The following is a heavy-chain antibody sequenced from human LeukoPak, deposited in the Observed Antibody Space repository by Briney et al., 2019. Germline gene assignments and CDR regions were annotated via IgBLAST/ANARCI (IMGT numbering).Heavy chain of an antibody. CDR3: ARTLLITFGGVIAYYYYGMDV. J-gene: IGHJ6*02. CDR2: ISAYNGNT. V-gene: IGHV1-18*01. CDR1: GYTFTSYG. D-gene: IGHD3-16*02. Sequence: GASVKVSCKASGYTFTSYGISGVRQATGQGLEWMGWISAYNGNTNYAQKLQGRVTMTTDTSTSTAYMELRSLRSDDTAVYYCARTLLITFGGVIAYYYYGMDVWGQGTTVTVSS.